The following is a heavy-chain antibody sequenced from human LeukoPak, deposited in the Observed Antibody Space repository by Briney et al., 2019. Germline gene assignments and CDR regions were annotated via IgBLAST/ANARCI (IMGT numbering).Heavy chain of an antibody. V-gene: IGHV4-59*12. CDR3: ARRGISPRSYGMDV. D-gene: IGHD3-3*02. Sequence: PSETLSLTCTVSGGSISTYYWSWVRQPPGKGLEWIGCVYYSGSTEYNPSLKSRVIISIDTSKIQFSLKLSSVTAADTAVYYCARRGISPRSYGMDVWGQGTTVTVSS. CDR2: VYYSGST. J-gene: IGHJ6*02. CDR1: GGSISTYY.